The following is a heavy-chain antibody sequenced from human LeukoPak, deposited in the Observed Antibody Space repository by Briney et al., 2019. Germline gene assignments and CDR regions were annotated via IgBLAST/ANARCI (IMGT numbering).Heavy chain of an antibody. Sequence: PSETLSLTCTVSGGSISSYYWSWIRQSPGKGLEWIGYIYYSGSTNYNPSLKSRVTISVDTSKNQFSLKLSSVTAADTAVYYCAREWDNWNDRGFDYWGQGTLVTVSS. CDR1: GGSISSYY. J-gene: IGHJ4*02. V-gene: IGHV4-59*01. CDR3: AREWDNWNDRGFDY. D-gene: IGHD1-20*01. CDR2: IYYSGST.